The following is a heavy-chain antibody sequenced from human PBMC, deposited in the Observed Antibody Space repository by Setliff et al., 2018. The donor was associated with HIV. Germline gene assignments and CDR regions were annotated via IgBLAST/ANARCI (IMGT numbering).Heavy chain of an antibody. Sequence: PSETLSLTCTVSGGSISSGGFYWSRIRQHPGRGLEWIGYIYYSGSAYYNPSLMSRVTILVDTSKNQFSLKLSSVTAADTAVYYCARLVSSSSKFDSWGQGTLVTVSS. J-gene: IGHJ4*02. CDR2: IYYSGSA. CDR1: GGSISSGGFY. V-gene: IGHV4-31*03. CDR3: ARLVSSSSKFDS. D-gene: IGHD6-6*01.